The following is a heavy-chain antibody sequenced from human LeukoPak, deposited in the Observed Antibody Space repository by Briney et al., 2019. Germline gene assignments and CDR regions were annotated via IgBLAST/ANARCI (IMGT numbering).Heavy chain of an antibody. J-gene: IGHJ4*02. Sequence: GGSLRLSCAASGFTFSSYAMSWVRQAPGKGLEWVSAISGSGSSTYYADSVKGRFTISRDNSQKMLYLQMNSLRAEDTAVFYCAKDGPYYYDSSGYGYFDYWGQGTLVTVSS. CDR2: ISGSGSST. D-gene: IGHD3-22*01. V-gene: IGHV3-23*01. CDR1: GFTFSSYA. CDR3: AKDGPYYYDSSGYGYFDY.